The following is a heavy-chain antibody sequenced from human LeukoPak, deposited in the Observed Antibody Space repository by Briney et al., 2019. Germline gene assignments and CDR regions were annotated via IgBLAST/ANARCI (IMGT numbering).Heavy chain of an antibody. CDR1: GGSISSGGYS. CDR2: IYHSGST. Sequence: PSETLSLTCAVPGGSISSGGYSWSWIRQPPGKGLEWIGYIYHSGSTYYNPSLKSRVTISVDRSKNQFSLKLSSVTAADTAVYYCAREDPVLNAFDIWGQGTMVTVSS. J-gene: IGHJ3*02. V-gene: IGHV4-30-2*01. CDR3: AREDPVLNAFDI. D-gene: IGHD2-8*02.